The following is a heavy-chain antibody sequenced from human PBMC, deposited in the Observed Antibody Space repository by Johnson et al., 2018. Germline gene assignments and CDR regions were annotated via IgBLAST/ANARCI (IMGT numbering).Heavy chain of an antibody. CDR2: INPSDGST. J-gene: IGHJ4*02. V-gene: IGHV1-46*01. Sequence: QVQLVQSGAEVKKPGSSVKVSCKASGGTFSSYAISWVRQAPGQGLEWMGIINPSDGSTTYALKFQGRVTMTRGTSTSTVYLDLSSMRSADTAGEYCARVATTIPSPLTIVVKGIFDYWGQGTLVTVSS. D-gene: IGHD3-22*01. CDR3: ARVATTIPSPLTIVVKGIFDY. CDR1: GGTFSSYA.